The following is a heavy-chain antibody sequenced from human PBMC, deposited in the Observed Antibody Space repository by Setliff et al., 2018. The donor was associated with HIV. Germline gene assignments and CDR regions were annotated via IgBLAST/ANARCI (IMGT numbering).Heavy chain of an antibody. Sequence: SETLSLTCTVSGGSITSYYWSWIRQPPGKGLEWIWYIYYGGSTNYNPSLRSRLTISVDTSKNQFSLKLSSVTAADTAVYYCARFRVERRLSNWFDPWGQGTLGTVSS. V-gene: IGHV4-59*01. CDR1: GGSITSYY. D-gene: IGHD1-1*01. J-gene: IGHJ5*02. CDR2: IYYGGST. CDR3: ARFRVERRLSNWFDP.